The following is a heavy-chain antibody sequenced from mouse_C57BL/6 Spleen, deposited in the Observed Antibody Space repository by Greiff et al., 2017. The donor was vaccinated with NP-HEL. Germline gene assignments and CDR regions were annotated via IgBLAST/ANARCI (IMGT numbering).Heavy chain of an antibody. Sequence: QVQLQQPGAELVKPGASVKLSCKASGYTFTSYWMHWVKQRPGQGLEWIGMIHPNSGSTNYNEKFKSKATLTVDKSSSTAYMQLSSLTSEDSAVYYCARSRTGPYYFDYWGQGTTRTVSS. CDR1: GYTFTSYW. D-gene: IGHD4-1*01. CDR2: IHPNSGST. V-gene: IGHV1-64*01. CDR3: ARSRTGPYYFDY. J-gene: IGHJ2*01.